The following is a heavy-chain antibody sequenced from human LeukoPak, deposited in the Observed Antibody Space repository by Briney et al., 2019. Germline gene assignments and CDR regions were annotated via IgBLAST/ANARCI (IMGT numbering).Heavy chain of an antibody. CDR1: GFTFSDYY. Sequence: KTGGSLRLSCAASGFTFSDYYMSWIRQAPGKGLEWVSYISSSSSYTNYADSVKGRFTISRDNAKNSLYLQMNSLRAEDTAVYYCARHRIAVAADAFDIWGQGTMITVSS. CDR2: ISSSSSYT. J-gene: IGHJ3*02. D-gene: IGHD6-19*01. V-gene: IGHV3-11*03. CDR3: ARHRIAVAADAFDI.